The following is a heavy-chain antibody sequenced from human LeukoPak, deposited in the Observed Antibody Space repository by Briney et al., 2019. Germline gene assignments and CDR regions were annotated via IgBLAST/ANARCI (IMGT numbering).Heavy chain of an antibody. CDR2: IWYDGSNK. Sequence: GGSLRLSCAAYGFTFSSYGMHWVRQAPGKGLEWVAVIWYDGSNKYYADSVKGRFTISRDNSKNTLYLQMNSLRAEDTAVYCCAKAGNFGVVITNYFDYWGQGTLVTVSS. CDR3: AKAGNFGVVITNYFDY. V-gene: IGHV3-33*06. J-gene: IGHJ4*02. CDR1: GFTFSSYG. D-gene: IGHD3-3*01.